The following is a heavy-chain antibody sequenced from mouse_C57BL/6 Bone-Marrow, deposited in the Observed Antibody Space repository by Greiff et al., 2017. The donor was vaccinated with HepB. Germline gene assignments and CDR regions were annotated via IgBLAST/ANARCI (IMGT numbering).Heavy chain of an antibody. CDR1: GYTFTSYW. Sequence: VQLQQPGAELVMPGASVKLSCKASGYTFTSYWMHWVKQRPGQGLEWIGEIDPSDSYTNYNQKFKGKSTLTVDKSSSTAYMQLSSLTSEDSAVYYCARREVTTVVATDWYFDVWGTGTTVTVSS. D-gene: IGHD1-1*01. V-gene: IGHV1-69*01. J-gene: IGHJ1*03. CDR3: ARREVTTVVATDWYFDV. CDR2: IDPSDSYT.